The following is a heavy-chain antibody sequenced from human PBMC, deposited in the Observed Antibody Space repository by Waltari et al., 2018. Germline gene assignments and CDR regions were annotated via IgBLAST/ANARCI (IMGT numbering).Heavy chain of an antibody. D-gene: IGHD3-16*02. Sequence: EVQLVESGGGLVQPGGSLRLSCAASGFSFMGYAMSWVRQAPAEGLEWVESVGGSGATPFYADSVKGRFTIVRDNSKDTVYLQMNSLRVDDSAVYYCAKGSRGYTNYFFDYWGQGALVIVSS. J-gene: IGHJ4*02. CDR3: AKGSRGYTNYFFDY. V-gene: IGHV3-23*04. CDR2: VGGSGATP. CDR1: GFSFMGYA.